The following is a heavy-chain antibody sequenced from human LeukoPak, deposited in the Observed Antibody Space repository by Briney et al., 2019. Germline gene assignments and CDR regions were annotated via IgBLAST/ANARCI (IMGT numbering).Heavy chain of an antibody. CDR2: ISGSGGSK. Sequence: GGSLRLSCVAPGFTFSSCAMGWVRQAPGKGLEWVSGISGSGGSKFYADSVKGRFTISRDNSKNALYLQINSLSAEDTAIYYCAKYISVWYGIDYWGQGTLVTVS. CDR3: AKYISVWYGIDY. CDR1: GFTFSSCA. J-gene: IGHJ4*02. V-gene: IGHV3-23*01. D-gene: IGHD6-19*01.